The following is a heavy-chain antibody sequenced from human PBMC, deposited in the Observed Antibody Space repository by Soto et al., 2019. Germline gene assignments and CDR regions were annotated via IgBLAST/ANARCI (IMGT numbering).Heavy chain of an antibody. J-gene: IGHJ6*02. CDR2: IVVGSGNT. CDR3: AALVKGLVDGMDV. Sequence: WASVKVSCKASGFTFTSSAVQWVRQARGQRLEWIGWIVVGSGNTNYAQKFQERVTITRDMSTSTAYMELSSLRSEDTAVYYCAALVKGLVDGMDVWGQGTTVTVSS. V-gene: IGHV1-58*01. D-gene: IGHD1-26*01. CDR1: GFTFTSSA.